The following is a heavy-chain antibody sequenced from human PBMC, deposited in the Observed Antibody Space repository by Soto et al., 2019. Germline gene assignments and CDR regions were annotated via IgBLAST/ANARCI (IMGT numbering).Heavy chain of an antibody. D-gene: IGHD3-3*01. Sequence: GASVKVSCKASGYTFTSHYMHWGRQAPGQGLEWMGIINASGGGTRYAQKFQGRVTMTRDTSTSAVYMELSSLRSEDTAVYYCASGIFGLVLTLDVWGQGTTVTVYS. V-gene: IGHV1-46*01. CDR1: GYTFTSHY. J-gene: IGHJ6*02. CDR2: INASGGGT. CDR3: ASGIFGLVLTLDV.